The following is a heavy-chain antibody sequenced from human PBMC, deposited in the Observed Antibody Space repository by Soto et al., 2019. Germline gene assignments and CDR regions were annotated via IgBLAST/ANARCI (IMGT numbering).Heavy chain of an antibody. CDR1: GFTFSSYA. Sequence: EVQLLESGGGLVQPGGSLRLSCAAFGFTFSSYAMSWVRQAPGKGLEWVSAISGGGGNTYYAGSVKGRFIISRDNSKNTLYLQMNSLRAEDTAVYYCAKESMETETADDQFGYWGQGTLVTVSS. V-gene: IGHV3-23*01. J-gene: IGHJ4*02. CDR2: ISGGGGNT. D-gene: IGHD6-13*01. CDR3: AKESMETETADDQFGY.